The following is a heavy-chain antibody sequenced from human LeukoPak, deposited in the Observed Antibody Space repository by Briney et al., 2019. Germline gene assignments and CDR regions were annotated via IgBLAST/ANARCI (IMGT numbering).Heavy chain of an antibody. CDR3: ATNLIGAGEYFQQ. CDR1: GLRFSDYY. J-gene: IGHJ1*01. D-gene: IGHD2/OR15-2a*01. CDR2: ISSGGDIM. V-gene: IGHV3-11*01. Sequence: GGSLRLSCAASGLRFSDYYVSWIRQAPGRGLQWVSYISSGGDIMHYADSVKGRFTSSRDNAKNSGYLEMDSLGAEDTAVYYCATNLIGAGEYFQQWGQGTLVTVSS.